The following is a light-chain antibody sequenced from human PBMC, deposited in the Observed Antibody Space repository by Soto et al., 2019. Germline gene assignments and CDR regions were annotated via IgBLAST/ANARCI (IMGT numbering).Light chain of an antibody. CDR2: DVS. CDR3: SSYTSSSTRPV. Sequence: QSVLTQPASVSGSPGQSITISCTGTSSDVGGYNYVSWYQQHPGKAPKLMIYDVSNRPSGVSNRFSGSKSGNTASLTISGLQAEDEADYYCSSYTSSSTRPVFGGGTKVTV. CDR1: SSDVGGYNY. V-gene: IGLV2-14*01. J-gene: IGLJ2*01.